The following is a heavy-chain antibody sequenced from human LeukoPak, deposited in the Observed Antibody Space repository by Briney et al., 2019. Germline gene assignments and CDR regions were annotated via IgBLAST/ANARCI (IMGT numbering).Heavy chain of an antibody. V-gene: IGHV4-59*12. J-gene: IGHJ5*02. CDR1: GGSISSYY. Sequence: SETLSLTCNVSGGSISSYYWSWIRQPPGKGLEWIGYIYYSGTTNYNPSLKSRVTISVDTSKNQFSLKLISVTAADTAVYFCARGRGGGGSSNNWFDPWGRGTLVIVSS. CDR3: ARGRGGGGSSNNWFDP. D-gene: IGHD2-15*01. CDR2: IYYSGTT.